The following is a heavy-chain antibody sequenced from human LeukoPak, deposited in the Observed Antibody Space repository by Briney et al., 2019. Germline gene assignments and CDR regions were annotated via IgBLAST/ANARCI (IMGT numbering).Heavy chain of an antibody. Sequence: GGSLRLSCTASGFTFGDYAMSWFRQAPGKGLEWVGFIRSKAYGGTTEYAASVKGRFTISRDDSKSIAYLQMNSLKTEDTAVYYCTRSDYYYGSGPHPDYWGQGTLVTVSS. D-gene: IGHD3-10*01. CDR2: IRSKAYGGTT. CDR3: TRSDYYYGSGPHPDY. V-gene: IGHV3-49*03. CDR1: GFTFGDYA. J-gene: IGHJ4*02.